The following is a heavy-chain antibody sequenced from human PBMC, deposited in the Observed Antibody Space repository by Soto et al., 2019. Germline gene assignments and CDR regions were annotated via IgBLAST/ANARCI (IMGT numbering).Heavy chain of an antibody. CDR3: ARDRYSYYDFWSGSLPYYYYGIDV. J-gene: IGHJ6*02. V-gene: IGHV3-7*01. D-gene: IGHD3-3*01. CDR2: IKQDGSEK. Sequence: GGSLRLSCAASGFTFSSYWMSWVRQAPGKGLEWVANIKQDGSEKYYVDSVKGRFTISRDNAKNSLYLQMNSLRAEDTAVYYCARDRYSYYDFWSGSLPYYYYGIDVWGQGTTVTVSS. CDR1: GFTFSSYW.